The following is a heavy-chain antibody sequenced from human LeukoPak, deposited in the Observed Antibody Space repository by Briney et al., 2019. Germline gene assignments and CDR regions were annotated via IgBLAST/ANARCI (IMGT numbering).Heavy chain of an antibody. Sequence: SETLSLTCTVSGGSISSYYWSWIRQPPGKGLEWIGYIYYSGSTNYNPSLKSRVTISVDPSKNQFSLKLSSVTAADTAVYYCARLDSSGWYVKYWGQGTLVTVSS. D-gene: IGHD6-19*01. CDR3: ARLDSSGWYVKY. CDR2: IYYSGST. J-gene: IGHJ4*02. V-gene: IGHV4-59*08. CDR1: GGSISSYY.